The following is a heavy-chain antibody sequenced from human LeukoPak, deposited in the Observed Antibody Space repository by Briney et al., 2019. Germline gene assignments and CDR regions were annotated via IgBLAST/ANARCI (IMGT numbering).Heavy chain of an antibody. V-gene: IGHV4-39*07. J-gene: IGHJ6*03. Sequence: SETLSLTCTVSGGSISSSSYYWGWIRQPPGKGLEWIGSIYYSGSTYYNPSLKSRVTISVDTSKNQFSLKLSSVTAADTAVYYCARDAGFMVRGSRRGYDDYYYYMDVWGKGTTVTISS. CDR2: IYYSGST. CDR1: GGSISSSSYY. CDR3: ARDAGFMVRGSRRGYDDYYYYMDV. D-gene: IGHD3-10*01.